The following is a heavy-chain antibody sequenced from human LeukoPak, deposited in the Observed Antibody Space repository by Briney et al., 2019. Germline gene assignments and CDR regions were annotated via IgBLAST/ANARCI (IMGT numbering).Heavy chain of an antibody. Sequence: GESLKISCQGSGYRFSNYCVAWVRQMPGKGLEWMGIIYPDDSDTRYSPSFQGQVTMSADKSISTAYLPWSSLKASDTAMYFCARQEYSSSVPDYWGQGTLVTVSS. CDR2: IYPDDSDT. D-gene: IGHD2/OR15-2a*01. V-gene: IGHV5-51*01. CDR3: ARQEYSSSVPDY. J-gene: IGHJ4*02. CDR1: GYRFSNYC.